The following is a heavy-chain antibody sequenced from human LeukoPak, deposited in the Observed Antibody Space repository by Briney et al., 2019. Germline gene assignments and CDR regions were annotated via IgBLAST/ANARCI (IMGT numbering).Heavy chain of an antibody. Sequence: SETLSLTCTVSGGSISSGGYYWSWIRQHPGKGLEWIGSIYYSGSTNYNPSLQGRVTISLDTSRNQFSLKLSSVTAADTAVYYCARRGVPKNWFDPWGQGTLVTVSS. CDR1: GGSISSGGYY. CDR2: IYYSGST. CDR3: ARRGVPKNWFDP. D-gene: IGHD1-1*01. V-gene: IGHV4-31*03. J-gene: IGHJ5*02.